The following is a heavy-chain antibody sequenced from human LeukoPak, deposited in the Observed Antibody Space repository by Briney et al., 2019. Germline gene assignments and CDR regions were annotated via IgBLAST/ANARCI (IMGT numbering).Heavy chain of an antibody. V-gene: IGHV1-69*04. J-gene: IGHJ6*02. CDR1: GGTFSSYT. Sequence: GASVKVSCKASGGTFSSYTISWVRQAPGQGLEWMGRIIPILGIANYAQKFQGRVTITADKSTSTAYMELSSLRSEDTAVYYCARDLEWDVVGGAATRYYYYGMDVWGQGTTVTVSS. CDR3: ARDLEWDVVGGAATRYYYYGMDV. D-gene: IGHD2-15*01. CDR2: IIPILGIA.